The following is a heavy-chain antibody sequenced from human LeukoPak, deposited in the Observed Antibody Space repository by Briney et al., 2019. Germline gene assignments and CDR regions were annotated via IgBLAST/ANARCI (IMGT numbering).Heavy chain of an antibody. CDR2: IYPGDSDT. Sequence: GESLKISCKGSGYSFTSYWIGWVRQIPGKGLEWMEIIYPGDSDTRYSPSFQGQVTISADKSISTAYLQWSSLKASDTAMYYCARYLHYYDSSGYYHFDYWGQGTLVTVSS. CDR3: ARYLHYYDSSGYYHFDY. J-gene: IGHJ4*02. V-gene: IGHV5-51*01. D-gene: IGHD3-22*01. CDR1: GYSFTSYW.